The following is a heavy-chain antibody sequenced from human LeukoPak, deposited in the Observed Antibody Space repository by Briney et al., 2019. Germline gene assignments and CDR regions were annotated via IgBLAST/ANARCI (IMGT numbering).Heavy chain of an antibody. CDR2: IWYDGSNK. CDR3: ARDRGSYWDGGNDY. V-gene: IGHV3-33*01. Sequence: TGGSLRLFCAASGFTFSSYGMHWVRQAPGKGLEWVAVIWYDGSNKYYADSVKGRFTISRDNSKNTLYLQMNSLRAEDTAVYYCARDRGSYWDGGNDYWGQGTLVTVSS. J-gene: IGHJ4*02. CDR1: GFTFSSYG. D-gene: IGHD1-26*01.